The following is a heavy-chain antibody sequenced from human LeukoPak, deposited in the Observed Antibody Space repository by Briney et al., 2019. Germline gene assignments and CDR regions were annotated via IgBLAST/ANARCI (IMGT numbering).Heavy chain of an antibody. J-gene: IGHJ3*02. CDR2: ISGSGGST. V-gene: IGHV3-23*01. D-gene: IGHD2/OR15-2a*01. Sequence: PGGSLRVSCAASGFTFSSYAMSWVRQAPGKGLEWVSVISGSGGSTHYAYSVKGRFTISRDNSKDTLALQMNTLRAEDTAIYYCAKDVIDAYPLDAFDIWRQGTMVPVSS. CDR1: GFTFSSYA. CDR3: AKDVIDAYPLDAFDI.